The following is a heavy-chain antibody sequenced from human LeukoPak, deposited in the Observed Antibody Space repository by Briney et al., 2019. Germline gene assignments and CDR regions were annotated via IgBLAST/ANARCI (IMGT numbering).Heavy chain of an antibody. CDR2: VSYDGRNK. Sequence: GGSLRLSCAASGFTFSNYGMHWVRQAPGKGLEWLAAVSYDGRNKYYADSVKGRFTISRDNPFNTLYLHMSSLRPEDKAVYYCAKDRARGYRELDSWGQGTLVTVSS. CDR3: AKDRARGYRELDS. CDR1: GFTFSNYG. D-gene: IGHD3-3*01. V-gene: IGHV3-30*18. J-gene: IGHJ4*02.